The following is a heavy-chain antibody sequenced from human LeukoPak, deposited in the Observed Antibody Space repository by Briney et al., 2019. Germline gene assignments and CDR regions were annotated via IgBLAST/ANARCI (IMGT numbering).Heavy chain of an antibody. Sequence: GGSLRLSCAASGFTLSTYALTWVRQPPGKGLEWVSVISGSGGITYHADSVKGRFTISRDISKKTLYLQVNSLRAEDTAVYYCARGSGYSSSCYVFDYWGQGILVTVSS. CDR2: ISGSGGIT. CDR3: ARGSGYSSSCYVFDY. CDR1: GFTLSTYA. V-gene: IGHV3-23*01. D-gene: IGHD6-13*01. J-gene: IGHJ4*02.